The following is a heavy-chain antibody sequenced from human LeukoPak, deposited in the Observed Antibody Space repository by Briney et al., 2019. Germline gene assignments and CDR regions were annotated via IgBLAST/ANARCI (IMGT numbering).Heavy chain of an antibody. V-gene: IGHV3-30*18. J-gene: IGHJ4*02. Sequence: GGSLRLSCAASGFTFSSYGMHWVRQAPGKGLEWVAVISYDGSNKYYADSVKGRFTISRDNSKNTLYLQMNSLRAEDTAVYYCAKGQYYYDSSGYKIGYWGQGTLVTVSS. CDR2: ISYDGSNK. D-gene: IGHD3-22*01. CDR3: AKGQYYYDSSGYKIGY. CDR1: GFTFSSYG.